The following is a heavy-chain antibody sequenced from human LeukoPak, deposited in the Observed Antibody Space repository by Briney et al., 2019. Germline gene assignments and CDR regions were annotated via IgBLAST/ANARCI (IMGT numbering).Heavy chain of an antibody. CDR2: INPSGGST. J-gene: IGHJ4*02. CDR1: GYTFTSYY. D-gene: IGHD1-26*01. V-gene: IGHV1-46*01. Sequence: ASVKVSCKASGYTFTSYYMHWVRQAPGQGLEWMGIINPSGGSTSYAQKFQGRVTMTRDTSTSTVYMELSSLRSEDTAVYYYARVIEIGGSLDYWGQGTLVTVSS. CDR3: ARVIEIGGSLDY.